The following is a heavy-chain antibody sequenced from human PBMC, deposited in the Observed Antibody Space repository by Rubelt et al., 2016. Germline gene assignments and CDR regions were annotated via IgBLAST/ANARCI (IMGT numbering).Heavy chain of an antibody. V-gene: IGHV4-39*07. J-gene: IGHJ6*02. D-gene: IGHD3-3*01. CDR1: GGSISSSSYY. Sequence: QLQLQESGPGLVKPSETLSLTCTVSGGSISSSSYYWGWIRQPPGKGLEWIGSIYSSGSTYYNPSLKSRVTISVDTSKNQFSLKLSSVTAADTAVYYCTRDYDFWSHYSSYGMDVWGQGTTVTVSS. CDR2: IYSSGST. CDR3: TRDYDFWSHYSSYGMDV.